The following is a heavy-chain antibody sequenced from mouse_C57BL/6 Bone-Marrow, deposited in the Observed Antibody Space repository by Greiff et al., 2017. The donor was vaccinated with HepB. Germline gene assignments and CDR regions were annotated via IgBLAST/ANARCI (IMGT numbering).Heavy chain of an antibody. D-gene: IGHD1-1*01. CDR1: GYTFTSYG. CDR2: IYPRSGNT. CDR3: ARTVLSYGSRWFAY. J-gene: IGHJ3*01. Sequence: QVQLQQSGAELARPGASVKLSCKASGYTFTSYGISWVKQRTGQGLEWIGEIYPRSGNTYYNEKFKGKATLTADKSSSTAYMELRSLTSEDSAVYFCARTVLSYGSRWFAYWGQGTLVTVSA. V-gene: IGHV1-81*01.